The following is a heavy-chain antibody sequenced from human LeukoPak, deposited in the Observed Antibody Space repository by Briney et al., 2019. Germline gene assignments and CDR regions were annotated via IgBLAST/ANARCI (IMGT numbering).Heavy chain of an antibody. Sequence: QSGGSLRLSCAASGFTFSSYWMHWVRQAPGKGLVWVSRINSDGSSTSYADSVKGRFTISRDNAKNALYPQMNSLRAEDTAVYYCAREGGSGSYYYYYGMDVWGQGTTVTVSS. D-gene: IGHD3-10*01. CDR3: AREGGSGSYYYYYGMDV. CDR1: GFTFSSYW. CDR2: INSDGSST. J-gene: IGHJ6*02. V-gene: IGHV3-74*01.